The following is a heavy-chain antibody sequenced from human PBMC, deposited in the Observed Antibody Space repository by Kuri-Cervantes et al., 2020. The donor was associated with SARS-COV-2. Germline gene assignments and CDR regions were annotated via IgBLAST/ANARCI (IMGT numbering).Heavy chain of an antibody. D-gene: IGHD2-2*01. V-gene: IGHV3-53*01. CDR2: MYSGGST. CDR1: GFTVSSHY. CDR3: ARGDYNNTSSYGPFAFDI. Sequence: GESLKISCAASGFTVSSHYMCWVRQAPGKGLEWVTVMYSGGSTYYSDYVKGRFTISRDNAKNSLYLQMNSLRAEDTAVYYCARGDYNNTSSYGPFAFDIWGQGTMVTVSS. J-gene: IGHJ3*02.